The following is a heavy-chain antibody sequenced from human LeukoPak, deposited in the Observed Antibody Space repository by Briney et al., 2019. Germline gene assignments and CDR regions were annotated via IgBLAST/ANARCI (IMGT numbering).Heavy chain of an antibody. CDR2: IYFSGSR. CDR3: ARGGGGYTLYSFDY. J-gene: IGHJ4*02. V-gene: IGHV4-30-4*01. Sequence: SQTLSLTCTVSGASIRSGDHHWSWLRQSAGKGLEWIGYIYFSGSRSSNPSLRSRLTISVDTSKNQFSLKLSSMTVADTAIYYCARGGGGYTLYSFDYWGEGALVTVSS. D-gene: IGHD3-22*01. CDR1: GASIRSGDHH.